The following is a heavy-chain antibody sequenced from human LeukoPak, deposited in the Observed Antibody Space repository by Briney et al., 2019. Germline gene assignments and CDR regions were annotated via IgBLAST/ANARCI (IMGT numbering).Heavy chain of an antibody. J-gene: IGHJ5*02. D-gene: IGHD2-2*01. V-gene: IGHV1-69*05. CDR1: GGTFSSYA. Sequence: SAKVSCKASGGTFSSYAISWVRQAPGQGLEWMGGIIPIFGTANYAQKFQGRVTITTDESTSTAYMELSSLRSEDTAVYYCARGIVVVPATWFDPWGQGTLVTVSS. CDR3: ARGIVVVPATWFDP. CDR2: IIPIFGTA.